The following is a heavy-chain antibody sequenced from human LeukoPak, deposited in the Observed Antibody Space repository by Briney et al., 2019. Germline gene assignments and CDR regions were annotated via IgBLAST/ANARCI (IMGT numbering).Heavy chain of an antibody. D-gene: IGHD5-18*01. Sequence: SETLSLTCTVSGRSISSRSYYWGWIRQPPGKGLEWIGRIYTSGSTNYNPSLKSRVTMSVDTSKIQFSLKLSSVTAADTAVYYCARVASGYSCYFDYWGKGTLVTVSS. CDR1: GRSISSRSYY. CDR3: ARVASGYSCYFDY. J-gene: IGHJ4*02. V-gene: IGHV4-39*07. CDR2: IYTSGST.